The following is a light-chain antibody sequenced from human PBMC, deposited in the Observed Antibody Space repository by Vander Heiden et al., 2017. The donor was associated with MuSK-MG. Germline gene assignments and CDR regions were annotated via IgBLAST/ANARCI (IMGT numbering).Light chain of an antibody. V-gene: IGLV1-36*01. CDR2: YDD. J-gene: IGLJ2*01. CDR1: SSNIGNNA. CDR3: AAWDDSLNGRV. Sequence: QSELTPLPSVSAAPSQRVSLSCSGSSSNIGNNAVNGYQQLPGKAPKLLIYYDDLLPSGISDRFSGSKSGTSASLAISGLQSEDEADYYCAAWDDSLNGRVFGGGTKLTVL.